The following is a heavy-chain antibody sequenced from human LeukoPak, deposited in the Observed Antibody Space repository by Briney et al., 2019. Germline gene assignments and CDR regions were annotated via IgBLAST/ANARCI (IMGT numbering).Heavy chain of an antibody. Sequence: SETLSLTCTVSGDPVSSGNYYWSWIRQPPGKGLEWIGYVYYSGSTNYNPSLKSRVTISVGTSKNQFSLKLSSVTAADTAVYHCAREAMYSYGNNFDYWGQGTLVTVSS. CDR3: AREAMYSYGNNFDY. D-gene: IGHD5-18*01. J-gene: IGHJ4*02. CDR2: VYYSGST. CDR1: GDPVSSGNYY. V-gene: IGHV4-61*01.